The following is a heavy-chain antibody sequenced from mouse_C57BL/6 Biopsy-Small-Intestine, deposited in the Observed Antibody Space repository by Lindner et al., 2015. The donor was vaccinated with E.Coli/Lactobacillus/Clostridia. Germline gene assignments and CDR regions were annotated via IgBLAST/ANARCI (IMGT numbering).Heavy chain of an antibody. D-gene: IGHD1-3*01. V-gene: IGHV1-64*01. CDR1: GYTFTSYY. CDR2: FSPSSGNT. CDR3: ARGLGAGAYVEYNLDY. J-gene: IGHJ4*01. Sequence: SVKVSCKASGYTFTSYYIHWVRQAPGQGLEWMVIFSPSSGNTNYAQNFRGRVTMTRDTSTSTVYMELSSLRSEDTAVYYCARGLGAGAYVEYNLDYWGQGTLVTVSS.